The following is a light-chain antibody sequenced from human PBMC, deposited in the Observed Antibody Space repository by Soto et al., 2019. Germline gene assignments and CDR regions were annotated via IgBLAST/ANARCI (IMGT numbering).Light chain of an antibody. CDR2: DAS. J-gene: IGKJ1*01. Sequence: DIQMTQSPSTLSAYVGDRVTITCRASQNIFQWLAWYQQKPGKAPKLLIYDASTLESGVPSRFSGSGFGTEFTLTISSLHPDDCASYYCQQHNTNSRTFGQGTKVDIK. CDR1: QNIFQW. CDR3: QQHNTNSRT. V-gene: IGKV1-5*01.